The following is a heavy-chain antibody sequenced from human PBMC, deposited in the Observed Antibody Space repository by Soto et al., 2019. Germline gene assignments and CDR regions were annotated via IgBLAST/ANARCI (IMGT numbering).Heavy chain of an antibody. CDR3: ARLEYYFDY. CDR2: SYYSGTT. J-gene: IGHJ4*02. V-gene: IGHV4-39*07. CDR1: GASIIVHSYY. Sequence: SETLSLTCTVSGASIIVHSYYWTWIRQPPGKGLEWIGSSYYSGTTYFNPSLKSRATISADTSKNQFSLKLSSVTAADTAVYYCARLEYYFDYWGQGTLVTVSS.